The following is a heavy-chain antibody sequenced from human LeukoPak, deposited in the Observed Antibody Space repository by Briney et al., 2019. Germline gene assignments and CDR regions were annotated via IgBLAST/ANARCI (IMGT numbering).Heavy chain of an antibody. V-gene: IGHV3-74*01. CDR2: INSDGSST. D-gene: IGHD3-22*01. CDR1: GFTFSNYW. J-gene: IGHJ4*02. Sequence: LAGGSLRLSCAASGFTFSNYWMHWVRQTPGQGLVWVSRINSDGSSTTYADSVKGRFTISRDNAKNSLHLQMNSLRAEDTAVYYCARALSSGYLSYSDYWGQGTLVTVSS. CDR3: ARALSSGYLSYSDY.